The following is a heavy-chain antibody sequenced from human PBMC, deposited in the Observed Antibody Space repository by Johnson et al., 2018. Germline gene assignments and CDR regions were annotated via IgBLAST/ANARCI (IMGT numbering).Heavy chain of an antibody. J-gene: IGHJ6*02. CDR1: GFTFSSYW. D-gene: IGHD3-3*01. Sequence: EVQLVETGGGLVQPGGSLRLSCAASGFTFSSYWMSWVRQAPGKGLEWVANIKQDGSEKYYVDSVQGRFTISRDTAKNSLYLQMNSLRAEDTAVYDCAGYEFTYYYYGLDVWGQGTTVTVSS. CDR3: AGYEFTYYYYGLDV. V-gene: IGHV3-7*01. CDR2: IKQDGSEK.